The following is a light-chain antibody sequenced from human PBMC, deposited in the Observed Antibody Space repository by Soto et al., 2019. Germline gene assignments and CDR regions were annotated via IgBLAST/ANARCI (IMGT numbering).Light chain of an antibody. J-gene: IGKJ4*01. CDR2: GAS. CDR3: QQYSKWPLT. CDR1: QSVSSDY. Sequence: IVLTQSPGTLSLSPGERASVSCRASQSVSSDYLAWYQQKPGQAPRLLIYGASSRATGIPDRFSGSGSGTDFALTINRLEPDDFAVYYCQQYSKWPLTFGGGTKVEIK. V-gene: IGKV3-20*01.